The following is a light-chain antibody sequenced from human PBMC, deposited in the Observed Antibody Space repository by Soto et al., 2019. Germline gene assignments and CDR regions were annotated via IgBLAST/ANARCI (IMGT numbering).Light chain of an antibody. CDR2: DAS. V-gene: IGKV3D-11*02. CDR3: HQRNT. Sequence: TQSPATLSLAPGARVTLSCRASESVSTNLAWYQQKAGQAPRLLIYDASNRATGVPPMFSGSRAGTDFTLTISSVEHEDVAVFYCHQRNTFGQGTRLEIK. CDR1: ESVSTN. J-gene: IGKJ5*01.